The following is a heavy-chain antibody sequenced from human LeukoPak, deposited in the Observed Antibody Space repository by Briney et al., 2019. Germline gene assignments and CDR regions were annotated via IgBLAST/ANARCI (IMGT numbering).Heavy chain of an antibody. CDR1: GYTFTSYY. J-gene: IGHJ4*02. CDR3: ATRPSGSYYLSFDY. CDR2: IIPFFGTA. Sequence: ASVKVSCKASGYTFTSYYMHWVRQAPGQGLEWMGGIIPFFGTANYAQKFQGRVTITADESTSTAYMELSSLRSEDTAVYYCATRPSGSYYLSFDYWGQGTLVTVSS. V-gene: IGHV1-69*13. D-gene: IGHD1-26*01.